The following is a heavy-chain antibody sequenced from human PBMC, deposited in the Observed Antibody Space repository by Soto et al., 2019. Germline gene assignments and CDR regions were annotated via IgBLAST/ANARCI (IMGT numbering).Heavy chain of an antibody. J-gene: IGHJ4*01. Sequence: TSETLSLTCTVSGGSISSYYWSWIRQPPGKGLEWIGYIYYSGSTNYNPSLKSRVTISVDTSKNQFSLKLSSVTAADTAVYYCARSYSSGWYYFDYWGHGTLVTVSS. CDR3: ARSYSSGWYYFDY. CDR1: GGSISSYY. CDR2: IYYSGST. D-gene: IGHD6-19*01. V-gene: IGHV4-59*08.